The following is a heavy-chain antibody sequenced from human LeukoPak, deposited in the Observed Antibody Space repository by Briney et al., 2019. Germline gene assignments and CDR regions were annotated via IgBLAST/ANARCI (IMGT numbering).Heavy chain of an antibody. Sequence: PGGFLRLSCAASGFSLTNFAMSWVRQAPGKGLEWVSLIIGSSGDTFYADSVKGRFTISRDNSKNRLYLQMNSLRAEDTALYYCAKGAYDYIEMGYFDYWGQGTLVTVSS. CDR3: AKGAYDYIEMGYFDY. J-gene: IGHJ4*02. V-gene: IGHV3-23*01. D-gene: IGHD5-12*01. CDR1: GFSLTNFA. CDR2: IIGSSGDT.